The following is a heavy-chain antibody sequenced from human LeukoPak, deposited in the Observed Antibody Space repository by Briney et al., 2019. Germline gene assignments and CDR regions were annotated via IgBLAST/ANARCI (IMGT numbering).Heavy chain of an antibody. Sequence: ASVKVSCKVSGYTLTELSMRWVRQAPGKGLEWMGGFDPEDGETIYAQKFQGRVTMTEDTSTDTAYMELSSLRSEDTAVYYCATGGYSYGLGGGYYFDYWGQGTLVTVSS. J-gene: IGHJ4*02. CDR2: FDPEDGET. V-gene: IGHV1-24*01. D-gene: IGHD5-18*01. CDR3: ATGGYSYGLGGGYYFDY. CDR1: GYTLTELS.